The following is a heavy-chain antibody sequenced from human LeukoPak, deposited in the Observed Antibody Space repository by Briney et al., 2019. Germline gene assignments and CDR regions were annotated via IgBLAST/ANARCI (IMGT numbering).Heavy chain of an antibody. CDR3: ARGKSPSSSWYGGAFDI. Sequence: PGGSLRLSCAASGFTFSSYAMHWVRQAPGKGLEWVAVISYDGSNKYYADSVKGRFTISRDNSKNTLYLQMNSLRAEDTAVYYCARGKSPSSSWYGGAFDIWGQGTMVTVSS. J-gene: IGHJ3*02. CDR1: GFTFSSYA. V-gene: IGHV3-30-3*01. CDR2: ISYDGSNK. D-gene: IGHD6-13*01.